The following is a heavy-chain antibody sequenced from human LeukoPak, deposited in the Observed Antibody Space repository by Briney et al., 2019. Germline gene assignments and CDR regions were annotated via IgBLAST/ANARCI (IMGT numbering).Heavy chain of an antibody. CDR1: GGSISSSSYY. J-gene: IGHJ4*02. V-gene: IGHV4-39*01. D-gene: IGHD3-10*01. CDR2: VCASGST. Sequence: PSGTLSLTCTVSGGSISSSSYYWGWIRQPPGKGLEWIGSVCASGSTYYKPSPKSRVTISVDTSKNQFSLNLSSVPASDTAVYYCARRGGSGSSFDYWGQGILVTVSS. CDR3: ARRGGSGSSFDY.